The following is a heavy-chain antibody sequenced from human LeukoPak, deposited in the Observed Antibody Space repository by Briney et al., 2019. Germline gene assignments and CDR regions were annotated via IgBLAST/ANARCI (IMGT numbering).Heavy chain of an antibody. J-gene: IGHJ4*02. CDR2: ISGSGDNT. D-gene: IGHD2-21*02. CDR3: AKDFVVVPGNVNYFDY. V-gene: IGHV3-23*01. CDR1: GSTFSNYA. Sequence: GGSLRLSCAASGSTFSNYAMSWVRQAPGKGLEWVSAISGSGDNTYYADSVKGRFIVSRDNFKNTLYVQMKSLRAEDTAVYYCAKDFVVVPGNVNYFDYWGQGTLVTVSS.